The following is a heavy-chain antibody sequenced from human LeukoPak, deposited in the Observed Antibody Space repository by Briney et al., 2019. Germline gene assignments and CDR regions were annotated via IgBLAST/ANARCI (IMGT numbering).Heavy chain of an antibody. CDR3: AKEVGTIAAAVSDY. CDR1: GFSFSSSG. Sequence: PGGSLRLSCAASGFSFSSSGMNWVRQAPGKGLEWVSYIDTSSTTKNYADSVKGRFTISRDNAKNSLYLQMNSLRAEDTAVYYCAKEVGTIAAAVSDYWGQGTLVTVSS. V-gene: IGHV3-48*01. J-gene: IGHJ4*02. D-gene: IGHD6-13*01. CDR2: IDTSSTTK.